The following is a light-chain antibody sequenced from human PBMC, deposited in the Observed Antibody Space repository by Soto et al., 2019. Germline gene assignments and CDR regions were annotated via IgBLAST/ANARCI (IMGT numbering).Light chain of an antibody. V-gene: IGKV3-20*01. Sequence: EIVLTQSPGTLSLSPGERATLSCRASQSVSSSYLAWYQQKPGQAPRLLIYGASSRATGIPDRFSGSGSGTDFTLTIRRLEPEDFAVDYCQQYGSSPITFGGGTKVEIK. CDR1: QSVSSSY. CDR3: QQYGSSPIT. J-gene: IGKJ4*01. CDR2: GAS.